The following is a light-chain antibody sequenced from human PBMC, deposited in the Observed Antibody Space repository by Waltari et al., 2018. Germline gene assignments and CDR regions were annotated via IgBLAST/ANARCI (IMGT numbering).Light chain of an antibody. Sequence: EIVMTQSPATLSVSPGERATLSCRATQSVSSNLAWYQQKPGQAPRLLIYGASTRATGIPARFSSSGSGTEFILTIGSLQSEDFAVYYCQQYNDWPRTFGQGTKVEIK. CDR3: QQYNDWPRT. CDR2: GAS. V-gene: IGKV3-15*01. CDR1: QSVSSN. J-gene: IGKJ1*01.